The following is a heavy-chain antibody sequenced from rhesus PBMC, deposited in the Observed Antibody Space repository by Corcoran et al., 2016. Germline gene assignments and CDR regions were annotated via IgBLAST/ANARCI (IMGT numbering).Heavy chain of an antibody. J-gene: IGHJ4*01. D-gene: IGHD3-9*01. CDR3: ARDHYEDDYGYYYTLDY. Sequence: QVQLQESGPGLVKPSETLSLTCAVSGGSISDDYYWSWIRQPPGMGLEWIGYIYGSGVGNNYNHSLMNRVTISIDTSKNQFALKLSAVTAADTAVYYCARDHYEDDYGYYYTLDYWGQGVLVTVSS. V-gene: IGHV4-106*01. CDR2: IYGSGVGN. CDR1: GGSISDDYY.